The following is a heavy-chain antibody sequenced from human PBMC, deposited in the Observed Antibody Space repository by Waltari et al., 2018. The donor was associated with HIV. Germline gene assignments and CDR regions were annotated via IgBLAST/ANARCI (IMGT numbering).Heavy chain of an antibody. V-gene: IGHV3-49*03. CDR2: IRSKVSGGTT. Sequence: EVQLVESGGGLVQPGRSLRLSCTMSGVTIGDYAMGWFRQAPGKGLEWIGFIRSKVSGGTTEYAASVKGRFTISRDDSNSIVFLQMDSLKTEDTAMYYCSRDNPQWDYWGQGTLVTVSS. J-gene: IGHJ4*02. CDR1: GVTIGDYA. D-gene: IGHD2-8*01. CDR3: SRDNPQWDY.